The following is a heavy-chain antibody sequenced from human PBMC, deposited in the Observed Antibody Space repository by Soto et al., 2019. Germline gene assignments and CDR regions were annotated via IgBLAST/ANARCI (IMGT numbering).Heavy chain of an antibody. CDR1: GYTFTSYD. Sequence: GASVKVSCKASGYTFTSYDINWVRQATGQGLEWMGWMNPNSGNTGYAQKFQGRVTMTRNTSISTAYMELSSLRSEDTAVYYCARTPLVADFWSGYYWPFPHEYYYYMDVWGKGTTVTVSS. CDR2: MNPNSGNT. CDR3: ARTPLVADFWSGYYWPFPHEYYYYMDV. V-gene: IGHV1-8*01. J-gene: IGHJ6*03. D-gene: IGHD3-3*01.